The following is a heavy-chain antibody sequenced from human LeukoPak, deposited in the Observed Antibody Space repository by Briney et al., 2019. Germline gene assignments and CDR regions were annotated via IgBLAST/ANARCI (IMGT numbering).Heavy chain of an antibody. J-gene: IGHJ4*02. CDR1: GFTFSSYS. CDR3: ARDMAVVVPGEDGPPE. Sequence: PGGSLRLSCAASGFTFSSYSMNWVRQAPGKGLEWVSSISSSSSYIYYADSVKGRFTISRDNAKNSLYLQMNSLRAEDTAVYYCARDMAVVVPGEDGPPEWGQGTPVTVSS. V-gene: IGHV3-21*01. D-gene: IGHD2-2*01. CDR2: ISSSSSYI.